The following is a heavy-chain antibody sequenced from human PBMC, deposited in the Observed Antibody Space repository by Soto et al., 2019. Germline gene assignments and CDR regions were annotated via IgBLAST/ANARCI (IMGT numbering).Heavy chain of an antibody. Sequence: ASVKVSCKASGYTFTSYAMHWVRQAPGQRLEWMGWINAGNGNTKYSQKFQGRVTITRDTSASTAYMELSSLRSEDTAVYYCARMGGPAARHTHRYFGSSSDGLDTWGPGALVTVSS. CDR1: GYTFTSYA. D-gene: IGHD3-22*01. V-gene: IGHV1-3*01. CDR3: ARMGGPAARHTHRYFGSSSDGLDT. J-gene: IGHJ5*02. CDR2: INAGNGNT.